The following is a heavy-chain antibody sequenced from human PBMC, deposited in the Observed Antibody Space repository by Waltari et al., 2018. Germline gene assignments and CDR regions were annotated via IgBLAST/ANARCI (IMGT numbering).Heavy chain of an antibody. CDR1: GYVFTNYY. D-gene: IGHD6-6*01. J-gene: IGHJ4*02. CDR3: ARDRTTMAARPGDY. CDR2: VNPYTGNA. V-gene: IGHV1-2*02. Sequence: QVLLVQSGAEVKKPGASVKVSCKASGYVFTNYYLHWVRQAPGQGPEWMVWVNPYTGNANYAPNFRGRVTMTWDTSINTAFMDLSGLKSDDTAVYYCARDRTTMAARPGDYWGQGTLVTVSS.